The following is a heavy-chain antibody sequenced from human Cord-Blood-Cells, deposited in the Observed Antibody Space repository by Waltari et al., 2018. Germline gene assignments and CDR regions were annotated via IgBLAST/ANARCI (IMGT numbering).Heavy chain of an antibody. CDR2: INHSGST. V-gene: IGHV4-34*01. CDR1: GGSFSGYY. Sequence: QVQLQQWGAGLLKPSETLSLTCAVYGGSFSGYYWSWIRQPPGKGLEWIGEINHSGSTHYNPSLKSRVTISVDTSKNQVSLKLGSVTAADTAVYYCARADYDYVWGSYRYGVGYFDYWGQGTLVTVSS. D-gene: IGHD3-16*02. J-gene: IGHJ4*02. CDR3: ARADYDYVWGSYRYGVGYFDY.